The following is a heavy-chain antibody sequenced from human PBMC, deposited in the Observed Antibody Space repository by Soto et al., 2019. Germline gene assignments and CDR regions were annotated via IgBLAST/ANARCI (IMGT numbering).Heavy chain of an antibody. D-gene: IGHD5-12*01. J-gene: IGHJ4*02. CDR1: GFTFSSYA. V-gene: IGHV3-23*01. CDR3: AKSRYSGYEVQEGNYFDY. Sequence: GESLKISCAASGFTFSSYAMSWVRQAPGKGLEWVSAISGSGGSTYYADSVKGRFTISRDNSKNTLYLQMNSLRAEDTAVYYCAKSRYSGYEVQEGNYFDYWGQGTLVTVSS. CDR2: ISGSGGST.